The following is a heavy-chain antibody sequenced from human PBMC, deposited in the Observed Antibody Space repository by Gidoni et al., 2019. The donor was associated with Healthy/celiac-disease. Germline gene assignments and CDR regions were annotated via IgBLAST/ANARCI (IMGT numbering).Heavy chain of an antibody. CDR2: FDPEDGGT. CDR3: STDGKGLPDLDAFDI. Sequence: QVQLVESGAEVQKPGASVKVSSKGSGYTLTESSMHWVRQAPGKGIEWMGGFDPEDGGTSYAQKYQGRITMTEDTSTDTAYMVLSSLRSEDTAVYYCSTDGKGLPDLDAFDIWGQGTMVTVSS. CDR1: GYTLTESS. D-gene: IGHD1-26*01. V-gene: IGHV1-24*01. J-gene: IGHJ3*02.